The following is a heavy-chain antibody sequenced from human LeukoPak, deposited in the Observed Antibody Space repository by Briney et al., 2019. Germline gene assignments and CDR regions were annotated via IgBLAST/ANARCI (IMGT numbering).Heavy chain of an antibody. D-gene: IGHD3-10*01. CDR3: ARDADYGSGSYSSDY. Sequence: ASVKVSCKASGYIFTSYYMHWVRQAPGQGLEWMGWMNPNSGNTGYAQKFQGRVTITRNTSISTAYMELSSLRSEDTAVYYCARDADYGSGSYSSDYWGQGTLVTVSS. J-gene: IGHJ4*02. V-gene: IGHV1-8*03. CDR1: GYIFTSYY. CDR2: MNPNSGNT.